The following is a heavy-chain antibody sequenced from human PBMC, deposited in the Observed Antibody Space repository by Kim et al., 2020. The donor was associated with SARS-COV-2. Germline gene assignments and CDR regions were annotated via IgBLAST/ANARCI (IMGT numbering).Heavy chain of an antibody. J-gene: IGHJ4*02. Sequence: GGSLRLSCAASGFTFISYWMHWVRQVPGKGLVWVSRINGDGSSTSYADSVKGRFTISRDNAKNTVYLQMNTLRDEDTAVYYCTRGGPYSSSNFDYWGQGTLLTVSS. CDR3: TRGGPYSSSNFDY. D-gene: IGHD6-6*01. V-gene: IGHV3-74*01. CDR1: GFTFISYW. CDR2: INGDGSST.